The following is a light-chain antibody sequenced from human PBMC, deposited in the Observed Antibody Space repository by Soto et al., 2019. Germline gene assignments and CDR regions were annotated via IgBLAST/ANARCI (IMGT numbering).Light chain of an antibody. CDR1: QSISSGY. CDR3: QQYNNWPPWT. V-gene: IGKV3D-15*01. J-gene: IGKJ1*01. CDR2: DAS. Sequence: EIVMTQSPVTLSESPGERATLSCRASQSISSGYLAWYQQKPGQAPRLLIYDASNRATGIPARFSGSGSGTEFTLTISSLQSEDFAVYYCQQYNNWPPWTFGQGTKVDIK.